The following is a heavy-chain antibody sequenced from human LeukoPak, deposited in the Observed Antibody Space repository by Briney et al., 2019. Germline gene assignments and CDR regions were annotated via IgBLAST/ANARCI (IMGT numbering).Heavy chain of an antibody. J-gene: IGHJ4*02. Sequence: SETLSLNCAVSGGSISSGGYSWSWIRQPPEKGLEWIGYIYHSGSTYYNPSLKSRVTISVDRSKNQFSLKLSSVTAADTAVYYCARAVVSSGWLDYWGQGTLVTVSS. D-gene: IGHD6-19*01. CDR1: GGSISSGGYS. V-gene: IGHV4-30-2*01. CDR3: ARAVVSSGWLDY. CDR2: IYHSGST.